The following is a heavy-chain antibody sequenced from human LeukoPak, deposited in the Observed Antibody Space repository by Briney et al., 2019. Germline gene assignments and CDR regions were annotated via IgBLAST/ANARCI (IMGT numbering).Heavy chain of an antibody. CDR2: IYYSGST. D-gene: IGHD3-22*01. CDR3: ARGRDSHDSSGAFDY. CDR1: GGSISSYY. V-gene: IGHV4-59*01. J-gene: IGHJ4*02. Sequence: SETLSLTCAVSGGSISSYYWSWIRQPPGKGLEWIGYIYYSGSTNYNPSLKSRVTISVDTSKNQFSLKLSSVTAADTAVCYCARGRDSHDSSGAFDYCGQGTLVTVSS.